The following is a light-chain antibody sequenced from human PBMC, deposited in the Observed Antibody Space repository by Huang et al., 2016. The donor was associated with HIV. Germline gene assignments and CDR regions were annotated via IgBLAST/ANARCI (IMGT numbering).Light chain of an antibody. J-gene: IGKJ2*02. CDR2: GTS. Sequence: EIVLTQSPGTLSLSPGERATLSCRASQSVSSSYLAWYQQKPGQAPRLLIYGTSSRATGSPDRFSGSGSGTDFTLTISRLEPEDCAVYYCQQYGSSPRTFGQGTKLEI. CDR1: QSVSSSY. V-gene: IGKV3-20*01. CDR3: QQYGSSPRT.